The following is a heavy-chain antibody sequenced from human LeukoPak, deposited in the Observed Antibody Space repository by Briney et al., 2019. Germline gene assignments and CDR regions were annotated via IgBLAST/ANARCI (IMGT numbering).Heavy chain of an antibody. Sequence: SETLSLTCTVSGGSISSGSYYWSWIRQPAGKGLEWIGRIYTSGSTNYNPSLKSRVTISVDTSKNQFSLKLSSVTAADTAVYYCARDGGSYYNDYWGQGTLVTVSS. CDR3: ARDGGSYYNDY. V-gene: IGHV4-61*02. CDR2: IYTSGST. D-gene: IGHD1-26*01. J-gene: IGHJ4*02. CDR1: GGSISSGSYY.